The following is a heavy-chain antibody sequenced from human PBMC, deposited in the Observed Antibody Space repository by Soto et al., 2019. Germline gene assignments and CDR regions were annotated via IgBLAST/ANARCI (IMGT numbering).Heavy chain of an antibody. CDR2: INAGKGNT. D-gene: IGHD3-9*01. Sequence: DSVQGSCKASGYTFTSYAMHRVRPTPGQRHEWIGWINAGKGNTKYSQKYQGRVTITRDTSASTAYIELISLRSEDTAVYYCAREVTTLRYFDWLPYYYYVMDVWGQGTTVTVSS. CDR1: GYTFTSYA. CDR3: AREVTTLRYFDWLPYYYYVMDV. J-gene: IGHJ6*02. V-gene: IGHV1-3*01.